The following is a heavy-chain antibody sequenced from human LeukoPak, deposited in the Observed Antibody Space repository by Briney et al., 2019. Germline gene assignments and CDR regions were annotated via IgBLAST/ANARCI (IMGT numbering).Heavy chain of an antibody. CDR3: ARRDGYCSSTSCYADYYYGMDV. D-gene: IGHD2-2*01. V-gene: IGHV5-51*01. J-gene: IGHJ6*02. CDR1: GYSFTSYW. CDR2: IYPGDSDT. Sequence: GESLKISCKGSGYSFTSYWIGWVRQMPGKGLEWMGIIYPGDSDTTYSPSFQGQVTISADKSISTAYLQWSSLKASDTAMYYCARRDGYCSSTSCYADYYYGMDVWGQGTTVAVSS.